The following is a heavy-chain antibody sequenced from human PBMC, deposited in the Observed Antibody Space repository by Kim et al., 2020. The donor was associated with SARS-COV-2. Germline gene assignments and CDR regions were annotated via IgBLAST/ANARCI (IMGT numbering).Heavy chain of an antibody. J-gene: IGHJ3*02. CDR3: AKLMTTVTTQAFDI. V-gene: IGHV3-23*01. Sequence: AGSVEGRFTISRDNHKITLYLQMNSLRAEDAAVYYCAKLMTTVTTQAFDIWGQGTMVTVST. D-gene: IGHD4-17*01.